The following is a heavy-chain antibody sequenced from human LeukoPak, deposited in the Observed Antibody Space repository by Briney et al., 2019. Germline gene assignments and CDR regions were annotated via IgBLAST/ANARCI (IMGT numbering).Heavy chain of an antibody. J-gene: IGHJ5*02. CDR2: INPDSGGT. CDR3: TREARAGNWFDP. V-gene: IGHV1-2*02. D-gene: IGHD5-12*01. CDR1: GYTFNDYY. Sequence: GASVKVSCKASGYTFNDYYIHWVRQAPGQGLEWMGWINPDSGGTKYAQKFQGRVTMTRDTSIRTGYMELSRLTYDDTAVFYCTREARAGNWFDPWGQGTLVTVSS.